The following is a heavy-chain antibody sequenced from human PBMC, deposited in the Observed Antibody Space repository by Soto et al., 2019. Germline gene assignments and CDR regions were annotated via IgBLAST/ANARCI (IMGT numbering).Heavy chain of an antibody. CDR1: GFTFSSYW. CDR2: IKQDGSEK. Sequence: GGSLRLSCAASGFTFSSYWMSWVRQAPGKGLEWVANIKQDGSEKYYVDSVKGRFTISRDNSKNSLYLQMNSLRAEDTAVYYCAKSFEYCSGGSCFKGHYYYYMDVWGKGTTVTVSS. V-gene: IGHV3-7*03. J-gene: IGHJ6*03. D-gene: IGHD2-15*01. CDR3: AKSFEYCSGGSCFKGHYYYYMDV.